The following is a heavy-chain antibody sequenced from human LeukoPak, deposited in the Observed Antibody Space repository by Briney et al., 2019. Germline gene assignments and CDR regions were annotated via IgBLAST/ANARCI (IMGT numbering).Heavy chain of an antibody. V-gene: IGHV3-21*01. CDR3: ARDIGGSFYGRPFDY. J-gene: IGHJ4*02. CDR2: VSSANNYI. Sequence: GGSLRLSCAASGLTFSSYSMNWVRQAPGKGLEWVSSVSSANNYIYYTDSVKGRFTISRDNAKNPLYLQMNSLRPEDTAIYYCARDIGGSFYGRPFDYWGQGTLVTVSS. D-gene: IGHD1-26*01. CDR1: GLTFSSYS.